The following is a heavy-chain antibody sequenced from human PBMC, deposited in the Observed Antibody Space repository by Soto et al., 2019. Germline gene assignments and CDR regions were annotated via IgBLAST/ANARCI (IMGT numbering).Heavy chain of an antibody. CDR1: GFTFKNAW. J-gene: IGHJ5*02. D-gene: IGHD3-10*02. CDR2: IKTKADAGTT. V-gene: IGHV3-15*01. CDR3: TTDGATIFFDP. Sequence: QLVESGGGLVKPGGSLRLSCAASGFTFKNAWMSWVRQAPGKGLEWVGRIKTKADAGTTDYAAPVKGRLTISRDDSKNTLYLQMNSLKNEDTALYFCTTDGATIFFDPRGQGTLVTVSS.